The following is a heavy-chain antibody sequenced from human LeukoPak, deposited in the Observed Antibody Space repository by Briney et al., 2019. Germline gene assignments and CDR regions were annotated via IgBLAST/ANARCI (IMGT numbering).Heavy chain of an antibody. CDR2: IYSGGST. J-gene: IGHJ4*02. D-gene: IGHD5-12*01. Sequence: GGSLRLSCAASGFTVSSNYMSWVRQAPGKGLEWVSVIYSGGSTYYADSVKGRFTISRDNSKNTLYLQMNSLRAEDTAVYYCARVVGSSYDFSFGYWGQGTLVTVSS. V-gene: IGHV3-53*01. CDR3: ARVVGSSYDFSFGY. CDR1: GFTVSSNY.